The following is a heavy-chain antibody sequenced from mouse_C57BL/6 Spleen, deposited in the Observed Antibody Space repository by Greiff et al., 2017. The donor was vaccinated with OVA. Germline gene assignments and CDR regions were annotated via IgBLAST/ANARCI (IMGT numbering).Heavy chain of an antibody. CDR1: GYTFTSYW. CDR2: IYPGSGST. J-gene: IGHJ4*01. V-gene: IGHV1-55*01. Sequence: QVQLQQPGAELVKPGASVKMSCKASGYTFTSYWITWVKQRPGQGLEWIGDIYPGSGSTNYNEKFKSKATLTVDTSSSTAYMQLSSLTSEDSAVYYGAKGTTGGDYAMDYWGQGTSVTVSS. CDR3: AKGTTGGDYAMDY. D-gene: IGHD1-1*01.